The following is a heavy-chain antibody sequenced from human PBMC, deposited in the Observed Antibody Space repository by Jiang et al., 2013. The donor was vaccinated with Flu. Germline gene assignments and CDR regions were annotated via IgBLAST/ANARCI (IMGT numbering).Heavy chain of an antibody. CDR1: GFTFSSYG. CDR2: IWYDGSNK. D-gene: IGHD3-10*01. J-gene: IGHJ4*02. V-gene: IGHV3-33*01. CDR3: AANYYGSGSYNVFPWVDY. Sequence: GVVQPGRSLRLSCAASGFTFSSYGMHWVRQAPGKGLEWVAVIWYDGSNKYYADSVKGRFTISRDNSKNTLYLQMNSLRAEDTAVYYCAANYYGSGSYNVFPWVDYWGQGTLVTVSS.